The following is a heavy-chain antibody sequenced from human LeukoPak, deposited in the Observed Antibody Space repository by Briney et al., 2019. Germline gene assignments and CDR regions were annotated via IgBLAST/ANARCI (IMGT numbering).Heavy chain of an antibody. CDR3: AIYGGNVSYYYYYMDV. V-gene: IGHV1-69*05. CDR1: GGTFSSYA. CDR2: IIPIFGTA. J-gene: IGHJ6*03. Sequence: GASVKVSCRASGGTFSSYAISWVRQAPGQGLEWMGGIIPIFGTANYAQKFQGRVTITTDESTSTAYMELSSLRSEDTAVYCCAIYGGNVSYYYYYMDVWGKGTTVTVSS. D-gene: IGHD4-23*01.